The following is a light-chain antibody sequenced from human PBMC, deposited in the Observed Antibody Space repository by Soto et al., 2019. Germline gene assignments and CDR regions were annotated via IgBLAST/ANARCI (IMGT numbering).Light chain of an antibody. CDR1: SSDVGGYDY. Sequence: QSALTQPASVSGSPGQSITISCTGTSSDVGGYDYVSWYQQYPGQAPKLMIYDVSNRPSGVSTRLSGSKSGNTASLTISGLQAEDEADYYCSSYTSSSTLVFGGGTKLTVL. V-gene: IGLV2-14*03. CDR3: SSYTSSSTLV. J-gene: IGLJ2*01. CDR2: DVS.